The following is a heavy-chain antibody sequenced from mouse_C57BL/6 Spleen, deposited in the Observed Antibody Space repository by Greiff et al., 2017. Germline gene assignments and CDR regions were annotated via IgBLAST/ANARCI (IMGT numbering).Heavy chain of an antibody. CDR2: ISDGGSYT. V-gene: IGHV5-4*01. J-gene: IGHJ4*01. CDR3: ARDLYYSPPYYAMDY. D-gene: IGHD2-12*01. CDR1: GFTFSSYA. Sequence: DVMLVESGGGLVKPGGSLKLSCAASGFTFSSYAMSWVRQTPEKRLEWVATISDGGSYTYYPDNVKGRFTISRDNAKNNLYLQMSHLKSEDTAMYYCARDLYYSPPYYAMDYWGQGTSVTVSS.